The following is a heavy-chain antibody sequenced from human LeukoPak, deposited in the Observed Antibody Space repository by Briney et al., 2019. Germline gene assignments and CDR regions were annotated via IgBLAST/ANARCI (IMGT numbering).Heavy chain of an antibody. CDR2: MSYTGPT. D-gene: IGHD1-14*01. CDR1: DASASSSGFH. V-gene: IGHV4-39*01. J-gene: IGHJ5*02. CDR3: ARRLDVAGGWFDH. Sequence: SETLSLTCTVSDASASSSGFHLGWIREPPGKGLEWIGTMSYTGPTYYNPSLQSRVIISLDTSKNQLSLRLSSVTAADTAVYYCARRLDVAGGWFDHWGQGTLVTVSS.